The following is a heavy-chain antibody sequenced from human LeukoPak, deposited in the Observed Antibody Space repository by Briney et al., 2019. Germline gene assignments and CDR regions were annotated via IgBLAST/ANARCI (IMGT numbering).Heavy chain of an antibody. CDR3: ARDGYCSGGACYAPIN. CDR1: GGSISSYY. J-gene: IGHJ4*02. Sequence: SETLSLTCTVSGGSISSYYWSWIRQPPGKGLEWIGYIYYSGSTNYNPSLKSRVTISVDTSNNQFSLKLSSVTAADTAVYYCARDGYCSGGACYAPINWGQGTLVTVSS. V-gene: IGHV4-59*01. D-gene: IGHD2-15*01. CDR2: IYYSGST.